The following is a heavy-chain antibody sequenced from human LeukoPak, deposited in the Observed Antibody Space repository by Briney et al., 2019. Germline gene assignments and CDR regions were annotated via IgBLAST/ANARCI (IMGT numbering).Heavy chain of an antibody. D-gene: IGHD1-26*01. CDR1: GFTFSNAW. J-gene: IGHJ3*02. Sequence: GGSLRLSCAASGFTFSNAWMSWVRQAPGKGLEWVGRIKSKTDSGTTDYAAPVKGRFTISRDDSKNTLYLQMNSLKTEDTAVYYCTTRGDLGAYDAFDIWGQGTMVTVSS. CDR2: IKSKTDSGTT. CDR3: TTRGDLGAYDAFDI. V-gene: IGHV3-15*01.